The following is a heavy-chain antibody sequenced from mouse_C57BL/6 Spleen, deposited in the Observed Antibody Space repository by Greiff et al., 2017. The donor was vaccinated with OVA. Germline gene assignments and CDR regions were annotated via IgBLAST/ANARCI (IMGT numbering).Heavy chain of an antibody. J-gene: IGHJ2*01. D-gene: IGHD3-2*02. V-gene: IGHV1-18*01. CDR1: GYTFTDYN. CDR3: ARQIRRRPYDLDY. CDR2: INPNNGGT. Sequence: VQLQQPGPELVKPGASVKISCKASGYTFTDYNMDWVKQSPGQSLEWIGDINPNNGGTNYNQKFKGKATLTVDTSSSTAYMELRSLTSEDTAVYYCARQIRRRPYDLDYWGQGTTLTVAS.